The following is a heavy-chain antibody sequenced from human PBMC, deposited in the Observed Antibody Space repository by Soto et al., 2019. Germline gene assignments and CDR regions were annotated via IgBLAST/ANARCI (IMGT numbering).Heavy chain of an antibody. J-gene: IGHJ4*02. D-gene: IGHD5-18*01. CDR1: GFTFSDSA. Sequence: EVQLVESGGGLVQPGGSLKLSCAASGFTFSDSAMHWVRQASGKGLEWVGRIRNKGNNYATAYTASVKGRFTISRDDSKNTVYLQMNSLKIDDTAVYYCTSRRDWTAVDPLAYWGLGTLVTVSS. CDR3: TSRRDWTAVDPLAY. CDR2: IRNKGNNYAT. V-gene: IGHV3-73*02.